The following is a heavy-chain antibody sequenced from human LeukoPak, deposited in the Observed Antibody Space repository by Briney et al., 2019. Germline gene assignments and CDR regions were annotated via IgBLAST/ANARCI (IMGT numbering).Heavy chain of an antibody. D-gene: IGHD4-23*01. CDR3: ARRDYGGNSYFDY. Sequence: GESLKISCKGSGYRFSDYWIGWVRLLPGKGLEWMGIIYPGDSDTRHSPSFQGQVTISADKSISTAFLQWSSLKASDTAIHYCARRDYGGNSYFDYWGQGTLVTVSS. CDR1: GYRFSDYW. V-gene: IGHV5-51*01. CDR2: IYPGDSDT. J-gene: IGHJ4*02.